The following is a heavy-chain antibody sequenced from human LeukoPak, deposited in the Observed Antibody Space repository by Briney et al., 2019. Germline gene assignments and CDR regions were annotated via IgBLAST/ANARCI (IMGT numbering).Heavy chain of an antibody. CDR3: ARGPYYNPSDAFDL. V-gene: IGHV3-23*01. CDR1: GFTFSSSG. CDR2: ISGSGSST. D-gene: IGHD3-10*01. J-gene: IGHJ3*01. Sequence: SGGSLRLSWAASGFTFSSSGMSWVRQAPGKGLEWVSTISGSGSSTYYADSVKGRFTISRDNSKNTLYLQMNSLRAEDTAVYYCARGPYYNPSDAFDLWGQGTVVTVFS.